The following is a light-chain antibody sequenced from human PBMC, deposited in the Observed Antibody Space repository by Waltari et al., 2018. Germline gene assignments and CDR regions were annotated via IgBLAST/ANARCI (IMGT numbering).Light chain of an antibody. CDR1: QTVRTTY. Sequence: EIVLTQSPGTLSLSLGERATLSCRASQTVRTTYLAWYKQKPGQAPTLLILGASRRATGIPYRFSGSGFGTGFSLTISSLEPEDFAGYYFKQYDISPLTFGGGTKVEIK. CDR2: GAS. CDR3: KQYDISPLT. V-gene: IGKV3-20*01. J-gene: IGKJ4*01.